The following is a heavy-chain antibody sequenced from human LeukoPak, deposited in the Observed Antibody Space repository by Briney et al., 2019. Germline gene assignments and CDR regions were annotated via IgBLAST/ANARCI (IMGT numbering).Heavy chain of an antibody. J-gene: IGHJ3*02. V-gene: IGHV6-1*01. CDR3: ARGGQGDGYSADEAFDI. D-gene: IGHD5-18*01. CDR1: GDSISSNSS. CDR2: TYYRSKWYN. Sequence: SQTLSLTCAIFGDSISSNSSWNWIRQSPSRGLEWLGRTYYRSKWYNDYVVSVKSRININPDTSKNQFSLQLNSVTPDDTALYYCARGGQGDGYSADEAFDIWGQGTMVTVS.